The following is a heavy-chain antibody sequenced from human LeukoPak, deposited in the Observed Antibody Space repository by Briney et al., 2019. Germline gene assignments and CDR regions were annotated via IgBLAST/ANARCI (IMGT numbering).Heavy chain of an antibody. CDR1: GFTFSSYS. CDR2: ISGGGDNT. V-gene: IGHV3-23*01. CDR3: ARGTLVRGYGY. Sequence: GGSLRLSCAASGFTFSSYSMNWVRQAPGKGLEWVSAISGGGDNTYYADSVKGRFTISRDNSENTLYLQMNSLRAEDTAVYYCARGTLVRGYGYWGQGTLVTVSS. J-gene: IGHJ4*02. D-gene: IGHD3-10*01.